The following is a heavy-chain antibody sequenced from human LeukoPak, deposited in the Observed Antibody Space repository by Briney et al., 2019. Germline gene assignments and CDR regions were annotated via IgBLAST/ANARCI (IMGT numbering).Heavy chain of an antibody. CDR1: GFTFDDYA. CDR2: ISWNSGSI. Sequence: GGSLRLSCAASGFTFDDYAMHWVRQAPGKGLEWVSGISWNSGSIGYADSVKGRFTISRDNAKNSLYLQMNSLRAEDTALYYCVKDIRNCSGGSCYSYYYGMDVWGQGTTVTVSS. D-gene: IGHD2-15*01. CDR3: VKDIRNCSGGSCYSYYYGMDV. J-gene: IGHJ6*02. V-gene: IGHV3-9*01.